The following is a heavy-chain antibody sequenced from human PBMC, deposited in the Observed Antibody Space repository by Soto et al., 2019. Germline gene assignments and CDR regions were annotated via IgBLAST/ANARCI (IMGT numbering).Heavy chain of an antibody. CDR1: GYTFTSYG. CDR3: ARDNSTSWYYLDY. J-gene: IGHJ4*02. CDR2: ISAYKGNT. D-gene: IGHD2-2*01. V-gene: IGHV1-18*01. Sequence: ASVKVSCKASGYTFTSYGIIWVRQAPGQGLEWMGWISAYKGNTNYAQKLQGRVTMTTDTSTSTAHMELRSLRSDDSTIYYCARDNSTSWYYLDYWGQGTLVPSPQ.